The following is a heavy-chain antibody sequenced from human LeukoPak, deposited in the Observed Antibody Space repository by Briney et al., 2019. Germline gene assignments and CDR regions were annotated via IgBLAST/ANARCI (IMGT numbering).Heavy chain of an antibody. CDR3: ARLTRRSGNYFEN. CDR2: IYHSGST. J-gene: IGHJ4*02. V-gene: IGHV4-4*02. D-gene: IGHD1-1*01. Sequence: TSETLSLTCAVSGGSISSSNWWSWVRQPPGKGLEWIGEIYHSGSTNYNPSLKSRVTISVDKSKNQFSLKLSSVTAADTAVYYCARLTRRSGNYFENWGQGTLVTVSS. CDR1: GGSISSSNW.